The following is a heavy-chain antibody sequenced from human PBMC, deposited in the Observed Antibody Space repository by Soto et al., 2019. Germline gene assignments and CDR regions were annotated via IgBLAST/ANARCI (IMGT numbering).Heavy chain of an antibody. D-gene: IGHD5-18*01. V-gene: IGHV1-18*04. CDR3: ARDQDDTARDSDY. J-gene: IGHJ4*02. CDR1: GYTFTRYG. CDR2: ISAYNGNT. Sequence: QVKLVQSEAEVKKPGASVKVSCKASGYTFTRYGISWVRQAPRQGLEWRGWISAYNGNTNYAQKLQGRVNMTTDTSTSAANKELSGLRSDDTAVYYCARDQDDTARDSDYWGKGTLITVAS.